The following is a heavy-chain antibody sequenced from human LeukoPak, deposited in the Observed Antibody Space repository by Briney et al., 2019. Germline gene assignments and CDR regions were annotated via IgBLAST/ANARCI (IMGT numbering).Heavy chain of an antibody. CDR2: IYYSGST. CDR1: GGSISSSSFY. J-gene: IGHJ4*02. V-gene: IGHV4-39*07. Sequence: PSETLSLTCTVSGGSISSSSFYWGWIRQPPGKGLEWIGNIYYSGSTYYNPSLKSRVTISVDMSKNQFSLKLSSVTAADTAVYYCARDSAYGDYVSAWGQGTLVTVSS. CDR3: ARDSAYGDYVSA. D-gene: IGHD4-17*01.